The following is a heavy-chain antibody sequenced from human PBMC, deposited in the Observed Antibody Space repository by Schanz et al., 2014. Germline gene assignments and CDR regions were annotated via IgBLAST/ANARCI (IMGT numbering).Heavy chain of an antibody. CDR1: RYTFNTYG. D-gene: IGHD6-13*01. Sequence: QGQLVQSGPEVKEPGASVKVSCEASRYTFNTYGINWVRQAPGQGLEWMGWISAYNGNTNYAQKLQGRVTMTTDTSTSTAYMELRSLRSDDTAVYYCARDGVDAAAGGNYWGQGTLVAVSS. CDR3: ARDGVDAAAGGNY. CDR2: ISAYNGNT. J-gene: IGHJ4*02. V-gene: IGHV1-18*01.